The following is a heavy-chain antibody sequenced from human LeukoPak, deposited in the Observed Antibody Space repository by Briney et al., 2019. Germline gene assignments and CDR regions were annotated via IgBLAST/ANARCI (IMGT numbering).Heavy chain of an antibody. CDR1: GGSFSGYY. Sequence: SETLSLTCAVYGGSFSGYYWSWIRQPPGKGLEWIGEINHSGSTNYNPSLKSRVTISVDTSKNQFSLKLSSVTAADTAVYYCARKLGYRSGGSCRTFDYWGQGTLVTVSS. CDR2: INHSGST. D-gene: IGHD2-15*01. J-gene: IGHJ4*02. CDR3: ARKLGYRSGGSCRTFDY. V-gene: IGHV4-34*01.